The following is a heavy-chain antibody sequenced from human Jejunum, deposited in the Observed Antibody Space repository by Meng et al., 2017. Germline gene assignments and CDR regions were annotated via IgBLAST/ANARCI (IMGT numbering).Heavy chain of an antibody. CDR3: ARADYVRYFDL. CDR1: GGSIESNNW. J-gene: IGHJ2*01. Sequence: QVQRQGSGPGLVKPSETLSLTCAGSGGSIESNNWWTWICQPPGQGLEWIGEVYHSGSTPYNPSLQSRVTISIDNSKNRFSLSLNSVTAADTAIYYCARADYVRYFDLWGRGTLVTVSS. D-gene: IGHD3-10*02. V-gene: IGHV4-4*02. CDR2: VYHSGST.